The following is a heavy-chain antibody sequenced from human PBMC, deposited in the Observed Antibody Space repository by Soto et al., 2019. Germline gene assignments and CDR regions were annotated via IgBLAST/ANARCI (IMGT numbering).Heavy chain of an antibody. CDR1: GGLISSYY. J-gene: IGHJ5*02. Sequence: XXTLSLPSTVSGGLISSYYWRWIRQPPGKGLEWIGYIYYRGSTNYNPSLKSRVTISVDTSKNQFSLKLSSVTAADTAVYYCARQGGYSFNWFDPWGQGSLVTVSS. CDR3: ARQGGYSFNWFDP. CDR2: IYYRGST. D-gene: IGHD5-18*01. V-gene: IGHV4-59*08.